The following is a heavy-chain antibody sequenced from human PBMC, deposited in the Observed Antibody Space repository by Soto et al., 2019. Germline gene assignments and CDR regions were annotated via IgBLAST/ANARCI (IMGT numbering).Heavy chain of an antibody. D-gene: IGHD2-2*02. CDR1: GGSISSGDYY. Sequence: ASETLSLTCTVSGGSISSGDYYWSWIRQPPGKGLEWIGYIYYSGSTYYNPSLKSRVTISVDTSKNQFSLKLSSVTAADTAVYYCARYTLGYCSSTSCYSPFDYWGQGTLVTVSS. J-gene: IGHJ4*02. CDR2: IYYSGST. V-gene: IGHV4-30-4*01. CDR3: ARYTLGYCSSTSCYSPFDY.